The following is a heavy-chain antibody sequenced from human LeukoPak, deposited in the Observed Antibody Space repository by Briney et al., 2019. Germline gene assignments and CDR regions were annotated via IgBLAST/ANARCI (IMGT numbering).Heavy chain of an antibody. V-gene: IGHV4-59*01. CDR1: GGSISSYY. CDR3: ARVRRPTYYYGSGSYETYYFDY. D-gene: IGHD3-10*01. CDR2: IYYSGST. Sequence: SETLSLTCTGSGGSISSYYWSWIRQPPGKGLEWIGYIYYSGSTNYNPSLKSRVTISVDTSKNQFSLKLSSVTAADTAVYYCARVRRPTYYYGSGSYETYYFDYWGQGTLVTVSS. J-gene: IGHJ4*02.